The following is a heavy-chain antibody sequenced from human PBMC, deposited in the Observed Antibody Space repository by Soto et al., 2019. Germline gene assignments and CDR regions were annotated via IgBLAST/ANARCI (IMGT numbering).Heavy chain of an antibody. CDR3: ARGRASGSYYLLDY. V-gene: IGHV1-8*01. J-gene: IGHJ4*02. CDR1: GDTFTTHD. CDR2: INPNSGNI. D-gene: IGHD3-10*01. Sequence: RASVKVSCKASGDTFTTHDINWVRQATGHGLEWMGWINPNSGNIGYAQRFQGRVTMTRDTAIRTAYMEVSSLRSDDTAVYYCARGRASGSYYLLDYWGQGTLVTVYS.